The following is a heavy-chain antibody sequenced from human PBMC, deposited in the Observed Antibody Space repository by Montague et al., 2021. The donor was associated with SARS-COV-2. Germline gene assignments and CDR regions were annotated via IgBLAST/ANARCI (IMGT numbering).Heavy chain of an antibody. CDR2: VYDNGAT. CDR1: GGSITNYY. J-gene: IGHJ6*02. D-gene: IGHD3-9*01. CDR3: ARHGAILPDYFLGAMDV. Sequence: SETLSLTCTVSGGSITNYYWSWVRQPPGKGLEWIGYVYDNGATKYSTSLESRVTISLATSRNQSSLKLGSVTATDTAVYFRARHGAILPDYFLGAMDVWGQGTTVTVSS. V-gene: IGHV4-59*08.